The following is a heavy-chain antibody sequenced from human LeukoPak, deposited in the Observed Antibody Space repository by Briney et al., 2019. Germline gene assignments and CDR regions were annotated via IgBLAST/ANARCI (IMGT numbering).Heavy chain of an antibody. CDR2: IYTSGST. V-gene: IGHV3-66*03. CDR3: TRDRAGTQSWVEFDL. CDR1: GFSVSSTY. D-gene: IGHD3-10*01. J-gene: IGHJ5*02. Sequence: PGGSLRLTCAASGFSVSSTYMSWVRQAPGKGLEWVSLIYTSGSTFYADSVMGRFTISRDNSKNTLFLQMNSLRAEDSAVYYCTRDRAGTQSWVEFDLWGLGTLVTVSS.